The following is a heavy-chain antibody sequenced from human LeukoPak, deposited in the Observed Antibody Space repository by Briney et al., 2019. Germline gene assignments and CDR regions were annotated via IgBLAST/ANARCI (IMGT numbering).Heavy chain of an antibody. Sequence: GRSLRLSCAASGFTFDDYAMHWVRQDPGKGLVWVSFINPDGSTTNYADSVKGRFTISRDNAKNALYLQMNSLRAEDTAVYYCAKDLHYGSADYWGQGTLVTVSS. CDR2: INPDGSTT. D-gene: IGHD3-10*01. CDR1: GFTFDDYA. CDR3: AKDLHYGSADY. J-gene: IGHJ4*02. V-gene: IGHV3-74*01.